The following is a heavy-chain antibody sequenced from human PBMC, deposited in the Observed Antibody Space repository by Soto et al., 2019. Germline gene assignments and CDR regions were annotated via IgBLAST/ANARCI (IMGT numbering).Heavy chain of an antibody. Sequence: EVQLVESGGGLVQPGRSLRLSCAASGFTFDDYAMHWVRQAPGKGLEWVSGISWNSGSIGYADSVKGRFTISRDNAKNSLYLQMNSLRAEDTALYYCAKDKGGGQLVPIWGFDYWGQGTLVTVSS. V-gene: IGHV3-9*01. CDR3: AKDKGGGQLVPIWGFDY. J-gene: IGHJ4*02. CDR2: ISWNSGSI. D-gene: IGHD6-6*01. CDR1: GFTFDDYA.